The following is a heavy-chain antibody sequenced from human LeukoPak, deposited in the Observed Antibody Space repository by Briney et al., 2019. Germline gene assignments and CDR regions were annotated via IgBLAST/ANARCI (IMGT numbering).Heavy chain of an antibody. CDR2: IRSKANDHAT. Sequence: PGGSLRLSCAGSGFTFSGSAMHWVRQSPGKGLEWVGRIRSKANDHATAYAASVRGRLTISRDDSENTAYLQMNSLKTEDTAIYYCTRRLVTTVNDYWGQGTLVTVSS. CDR1: GFTFSGSA. J-gene: IGHJ4*02. CDR3: TRRLVTTVNDY. D-gene: IGHD4-17*01. V-gene: IGHV3-73*01.